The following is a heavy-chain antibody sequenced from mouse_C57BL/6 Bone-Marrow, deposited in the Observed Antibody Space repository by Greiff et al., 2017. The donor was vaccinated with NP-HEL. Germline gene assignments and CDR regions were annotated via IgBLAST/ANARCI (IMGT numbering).Heavy chain of an antibody. CDR3: ARGIYDGSWFAY. CDR2: INPSNGGT. J-gene: IGHJ3*01. CDR1: GYTFTSYW. V-gene: IGHV1-53*01. D-gene: IGHD2-3*01. Sequence: QVQLQQPGTELVKPGASVKLSCKASGYTFTSYWMHWVKQRPGQGLEWIGNINPSNGGTNYNEKFKSKATLTVDKSSSTAYMQLSSLTSEDSAVYYWARGIYDGSWFAYWGQGTLVTVSA.